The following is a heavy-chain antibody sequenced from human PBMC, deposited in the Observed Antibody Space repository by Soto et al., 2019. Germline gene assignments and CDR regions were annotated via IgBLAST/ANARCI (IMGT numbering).Heavy chain of an antibody. CDR2: IYSGGST. CDR1: GFNVSSNY. V-gene: IGHV3-53*01. J-gene: IGHJ6*02. Sequence: VGSLRLSCAASGFNVSSNYMSWVRQAPGKGLEWVSVIYSGGSTYYADSVKGRFTISRDNSKNTLYLQMNSLRAEDTAVYYCARDKGYLDGMDVWGQGTTVTVSS. D-gene: IGHD2-15*01. CDR3: ARDKGYLDGMDV.